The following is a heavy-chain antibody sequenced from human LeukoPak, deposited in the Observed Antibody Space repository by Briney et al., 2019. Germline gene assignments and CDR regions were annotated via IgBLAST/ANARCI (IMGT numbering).Heavy chain of an antibody. CDR1: GFTFSSYG. CDR3: AREEVGADAFDI. V-gene: IGHV3-23*01. D-gene: IGHD1-26*01. CDR2: ISGSGGST. Sequence: GGSLRLSCAASGFTFSSYGMHWVRQAPGKGLEWVSAISGSGGSTYYADSVKGRFTISRDNSKNTLYLQMNSLRAEDTAVYYCAREEVGADAFDIWGQGTMVTVSS. J-gene: IGHJ3*02.